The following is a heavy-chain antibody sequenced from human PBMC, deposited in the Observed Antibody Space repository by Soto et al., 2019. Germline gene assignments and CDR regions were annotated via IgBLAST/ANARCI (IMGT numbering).Heavy chain of an antibody. J-gene: IGHJ3*02. D-gene: IGHD2-15*01. Sequence: ASVKVSCKASGYTFTGYYMHWVRQAPGQGLEWMGWINPNSGGTNYAQKFQGRVTMTRDTSISTAYMELSRLRSDDTAVYYCVRHCDGNDAFDIWGQGTMVTVSS. CDR1: GYTFTGYY. V-gene: IGHV1-2*02. CDR3: VRHCDGNDAFDI. CDR2: INPNSGGT.